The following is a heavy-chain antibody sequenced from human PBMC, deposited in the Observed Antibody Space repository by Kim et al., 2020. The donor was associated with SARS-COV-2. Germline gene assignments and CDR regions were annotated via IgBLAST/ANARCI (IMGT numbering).Heavy chain of an antibody. D-gene: IGHD1-26*01. CDR2: TSTYNNDT. CDR1: GYTFISYG. J-gene: IGHJ1*01. CDR3: ARDFSAWEWELRKEHFQH. V-gene: IGHV1-18*01. Sequence: ASVKVSCKASGYTFISYGISWVRQAPGQGLEWMGWTSTYNNDTKYAQKVQGRVTMTADRSTTTAYMELRSLRSDDTAVYFCARDFSAWEWELRKEHFQHWGQGTLVTVSS.